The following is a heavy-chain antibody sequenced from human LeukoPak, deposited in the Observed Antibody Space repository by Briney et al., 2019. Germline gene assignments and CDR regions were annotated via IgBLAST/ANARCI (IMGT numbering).Heavy chain of an antibody. CDR2: IYYSGST. V-gene: IGHV4-30-4*08. CDR1: GGSISSGDYY. D-gene: IGHD3-3*01. CDR3: ASSAGGTYWSGHYY. J-gene: IGHJ4*02. Sequence: PSETLSLTCTVSGGSISSGDYYWSWIRQPPGKGLEWIGYIYYSGSTYYNPSLKSRVTISVDTSKNQFSLKLSSVTAADTAVYYCASSAGGTYWSGHYYWGQGTLVTVSS.